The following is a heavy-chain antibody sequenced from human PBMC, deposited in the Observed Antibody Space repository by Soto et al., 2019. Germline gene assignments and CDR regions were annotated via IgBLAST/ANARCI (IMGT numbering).Heavy chain of an antibody. CDR2: IYYSGST. V-gene: IGHV4-59*01. CDR3: AREGLITVTGSYYTEMDT. CDR1: GGSISSYY. J-gene: IGHJ6*02. D-gene: IGHD3-10*01. Sequence: SETLSLTCTVSGGSISSYYWSWIRQPPGKGLEWIGYIYYSGSTNYNPSLKSRVTISVDTSKNQFSLKLSSVTAADTAVYYCAREGLITVTGSYYTEMDTRGQETTV.